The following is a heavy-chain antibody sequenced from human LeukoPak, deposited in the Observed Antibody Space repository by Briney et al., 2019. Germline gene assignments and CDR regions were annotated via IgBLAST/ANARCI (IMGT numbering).Heavy chain of an antibody. CDR3: ARVQWLVGTGYSEY. J-gene: IGHJ4*02. CDR1: GFWFSNYA. Sequence: GGSLRLSCAASGFWFSNYAMTWVRQAPGKGLEWVSFIGGSGDTKHYEESVKGRFTISRDNSRNTLYLQMDNPKAEDTAIYFCARVQWLVGTGYSEYWGQGTLVTVSS. V-gene: IGHV3-23*01. CDR2: IGGSGDTK. D-gene: IGHD6-19*01.